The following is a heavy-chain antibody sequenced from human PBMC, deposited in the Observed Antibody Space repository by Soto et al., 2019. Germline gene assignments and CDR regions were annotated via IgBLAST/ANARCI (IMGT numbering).Heavy chain of an antibody. CDR3: ARLRGYSYCDT. CDR2: INPNSGGT. V-gene: IGHV1-2*04. J-gene: IGHJ5*02. D-gene: IGHD5-18*01. CDR1: GYTFTGYY. Sequence: ASVKVSCKASGYTFTGYYMHWVRQAPGQGLEWMGWINPNSGGTNYAQKFQGWVTMTRDTSISTAYMELSSLRSEDTAVYYCARLRGYSYCDTWGQGTLVTVSS.